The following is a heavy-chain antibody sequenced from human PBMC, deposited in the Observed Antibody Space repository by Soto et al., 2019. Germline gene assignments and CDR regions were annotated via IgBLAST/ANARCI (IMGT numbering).Heavy chain of an antibody. D-gene: IGHD3-22*01. CDR3: ARSPDSSGYYPRRYYYGMDV. J-gene: IGHJ6*02. CDR2: IYYSGST. V-gene: IGHV4-59*01. CDR1: GGSISSYY. Sequence: SETLSLTCTVSGGSISSYYWSWIRQPPGKGLEWIGYIYYSGSTNYNPSLKSRVTISVDTSKNQFSLKLSSVTAADTAVYYCARSPDSSGYYPRRYYYGMDVWGQGTTVTVS.